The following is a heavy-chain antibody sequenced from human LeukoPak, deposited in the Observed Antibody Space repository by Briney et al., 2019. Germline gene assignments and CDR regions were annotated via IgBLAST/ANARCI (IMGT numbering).Heavy chain of an antibody. J-gene: IGHJ6*03. CDR2: IYTSGST. CDR1: GGSISSGSYY. V-gene: IGHV4-61*02. Sequence: PSETLPLTCTVSGGSISSGSYYWSWIRQPAGKGLEWIGRIYTSGSTNYNPSLKSRVTISVDTSKNQFSLKLSSVTAADTAVYYCAREEGALLSDYMDVWGKGTTVTVSS. CDR3: AREEGALLSDYMDV. D-gene: IGHD2-2*01.